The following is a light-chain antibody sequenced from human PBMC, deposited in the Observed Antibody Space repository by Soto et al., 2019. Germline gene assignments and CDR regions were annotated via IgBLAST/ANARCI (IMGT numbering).Light chain of an antibody. Sequence: EIVLTQSPATLSLSPGERATLSCRASQSVSSNLAWYQQKPGQAPRLLIYGASTRATGIPARFSGSGSGTEFTLTISSLQSEDFAVYYCQQYNIWPRTFGQGTKVDIK. CDR3: QQYNIWPRT. CDR2: GAS. CDR1: QSVSSN. J-gene: IGKJ1*01. V-gene: IGKV3-15*01.